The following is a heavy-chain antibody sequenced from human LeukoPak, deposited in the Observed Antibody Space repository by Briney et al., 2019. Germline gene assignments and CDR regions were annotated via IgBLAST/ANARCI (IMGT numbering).Heavy chain of an antibody. V-gene: IGHV1-46*01. CDR1: GYTFTSYY. Sequence: GASVKVSCKASGYTFTSYYMHWVRQAPGQGLEWMGIINPSGGSTSYAQKFQGRVTMTRDTSTSTVYMELSSLRSEDTAVYYCARGGPYGDHPSRYGMDVWGQGTTVTVSS. CDR3: ARGGPYGDHPSRYGMDV. J-gene: IGHJ6*02. CDR2: INPSGGST. D-gene: IGHD4-17*01.